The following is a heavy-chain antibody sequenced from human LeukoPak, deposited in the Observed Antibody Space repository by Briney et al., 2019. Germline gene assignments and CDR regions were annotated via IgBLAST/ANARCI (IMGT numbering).Heavy chain of an antibody. CDR1: GGSISSSSYY. CDR3: ATSRYYYDSSGYYNGAAFDI. D-gene: IGHD3-22*01. V-gene: IGHV4-39*01. J-gene: IGHJ3*02. Sequence: SETLSLTCTVSGGSISSSSYYWGWIRQPPGKGLEWIGRIYYSGSTYYNPYLKSRVTISVDTSKNQFSLKLSSVTAADTAVYYCATSRYYYDSSGYYNGAAFDIWGQGTMVTVSS. CDR2: IYYSGST.